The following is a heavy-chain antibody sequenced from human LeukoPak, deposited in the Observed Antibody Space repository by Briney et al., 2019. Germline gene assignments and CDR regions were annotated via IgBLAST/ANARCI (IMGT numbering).Heavy chain of an antibody. CDR1: GFAFSSYS. Sequence: GGSVRLSCAASGFAFSSYSMNWVRQAPGEGLEWVSYISSSSSYIYYADSVKGRFTISRDNAKNSLYLQMNSLRAEDTAVYYCARDPHRIVGATDLDYWGQGTLVTVSS. CDR3: ARDPHRIVGATDLDY. D-gene: IGHD1-26*01. CDR2: ISSSSSYI. J-gene: IGHJ4*02. V-gene: IGHV3-21*01.